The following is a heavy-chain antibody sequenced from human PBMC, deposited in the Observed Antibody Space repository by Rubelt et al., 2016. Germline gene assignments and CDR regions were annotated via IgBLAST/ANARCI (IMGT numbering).Heavy chain of an antibody. D-gene: IGHD5-12*01. CDR3: ARHRTSVGFCGVLDY. Sequence: GLEWIAFIFSTGAANYSPSLESRVTISVDTSKRQVSLKLNSVTAADTAVYYCARHRTSVGFCGVLDYWGQGTLVHVSS. V-gene: IGHV4-59*08. J-gene: IGHJ4*02. CDR2: IFSTGAA.